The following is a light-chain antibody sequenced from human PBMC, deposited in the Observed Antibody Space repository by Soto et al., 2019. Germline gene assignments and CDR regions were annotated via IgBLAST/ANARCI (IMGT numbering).Light chain of an antibody. CDR1: SSDVGSYSL. CDR2: EAI. J-gene: IGLJ2*01. V-gene: IGLV2-23*01. Sequence: QSALTQPASVSGSPGQSITISCTGTSSDVGSYSLVSWYQQHPGKAPKLMIYEAIKRPSGVSNRFSGSKSGNTASLTISGLQAEDEADYYCSSYAGGSTLIFGGGTKPTVL. CDR3: SSYAGGSTLI.